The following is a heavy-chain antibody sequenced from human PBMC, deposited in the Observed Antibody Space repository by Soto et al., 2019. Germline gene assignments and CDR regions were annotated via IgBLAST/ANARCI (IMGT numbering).Heavy chain of an antibody. Sequence: EVQLVESGGGLVQPGGSLRLSCAASGFTFSSYEMSWVRQAPGKGLEWVSTIGTVGDTYYADSVKGRFTISRESGKNSLYLQMNSLRAGDTAVYYCARWGGNDKWYFDLWGRGTLVTVSS. V-gene: IGHV3-13*01. CDR1: GFTFSSYE. CDR3: ARWGGNDKWYFDL. D-gene: IGHD1-1*01. J-gene: IGHJ2*01. CDR2: IGTVGDT.